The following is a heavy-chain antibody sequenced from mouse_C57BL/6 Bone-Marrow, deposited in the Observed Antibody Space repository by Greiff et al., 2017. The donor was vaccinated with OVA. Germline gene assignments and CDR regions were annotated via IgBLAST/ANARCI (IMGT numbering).Heavy chain of an antibody. J-gene: IGHJ4*01. CDR2: IWSGGST. V-gene: IGHV2-2*01. CDR1: GFSLTSYG. Sequence: QVHVKQSGPGLVQPSQSLSITCTVSGFSLTSYGVHWVRQSPGKGLEWLGVIWSGGSTDYNAAFISRLSISKDNSKSQVFFKMNSLQADDTAIYYCARKERRCYYAMDYWGQGTSVTVSS. CDR3: ARKERRCYYAMDY.